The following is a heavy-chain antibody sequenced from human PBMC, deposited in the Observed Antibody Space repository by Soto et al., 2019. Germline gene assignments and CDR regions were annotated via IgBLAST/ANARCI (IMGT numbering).Heavy chain of an antibody. V-gene: IGHV1-18*01. CDR2: ISAYNGNT. D-gene: IGHD3-16*01. CDR1: GYTFTSYG. Sequence: GASVKVSCKASGYTFTSYGISWVRQAPGQGLEWMGWISAYNGNTNYAQKLQGRFTMTTDTSTSTAYMELRGLRSDDTAVYYCARDVIVWGSGAFDIWGQGTMVTVSS. J-gene: IGHJ3*02. CDR3: ARDVIVWGSGAFDI.